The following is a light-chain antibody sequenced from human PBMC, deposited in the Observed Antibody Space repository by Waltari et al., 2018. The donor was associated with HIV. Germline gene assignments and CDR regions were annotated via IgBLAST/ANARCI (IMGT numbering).Light chain of an antibody. J-gene: IGLJ2*01. CDR1: SSDVGSYDL. Sequence: QSALTQPPSASGSPGQSAPISCTGTSSDVGSYDLVSWFQLPPGSAPKLLIFEVNGRPSGVPDRFVGSKSGNTASLTVSGLLTEDEAYYYGISYAGNNKGVFGGWTKLTVL. CDR2: EVN. V-gene: IGLV2-8*01. CDR3: ISYAGNNKGV.